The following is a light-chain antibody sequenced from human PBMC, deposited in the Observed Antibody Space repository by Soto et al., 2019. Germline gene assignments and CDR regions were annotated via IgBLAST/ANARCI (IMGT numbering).Light chain of an antibody. CDR1: QSIGIY. CDR2: DAS. Sequence: DIQMTQSPSSLSASVGDRVTITCRASQSIGIYLNWYQQKPGKAPKLLIYDASNLETGVPSRFSGSGSGTDFTFTISSLQPEDIATYYCQQYDNLPLTFGPGTKVDIK. CDR3: QQYDNLPLT. V-gene: IGKV1-33*01. J-gene: IGKJ3*01.